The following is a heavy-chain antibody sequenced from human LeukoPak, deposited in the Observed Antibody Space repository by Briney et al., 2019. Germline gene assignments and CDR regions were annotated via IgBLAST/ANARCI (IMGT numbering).Heavy chain of an antibody. Sequence: ASVKVSCKASGYTFTGYYMHWVRQAPGQGLEWIGRINPNSGGTNYAQKFQGRVTMTRDTSISTAYLELSRLRSDDTAVYYCARGYDDSSSWYNWFDPWGQGTLVTVSS. V-gene: IGHV1-2*06. CDR1: GYTFTGYY. J-gene: IGHJ5*02. CDR3: ARGYDDSSSWYNWFDP. D-gene: IGHD6-13*01. CDR2: INPNSGGT.